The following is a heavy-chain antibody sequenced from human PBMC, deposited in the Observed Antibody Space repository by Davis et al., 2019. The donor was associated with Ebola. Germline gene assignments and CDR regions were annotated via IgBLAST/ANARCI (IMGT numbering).Heavy chain of an antibody. J-gene: IGHJ5*02. Sequence: ASVKVSCKVSGHTLTEISIHWVRQAPGRGLEWMGGFDPKDGVRIYAQKFQGRVTVTEDTSTDTAYLELSSLRSEDTAVYYCARVPWATLAGWFDPWGQGTLVTVSS. D-gene: IGHD1-26*01. CDR3: ARVPWATLAGWFDP. CDR2: FDPKDGVR. CDR1: GHTLTEIS. V-gene: IGHV1-24*01.